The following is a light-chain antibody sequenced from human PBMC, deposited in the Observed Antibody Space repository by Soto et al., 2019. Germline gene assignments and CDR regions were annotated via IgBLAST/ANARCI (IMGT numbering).Light chain of an antibody. CDR1: SSNIPKNF. CDR2: DDN. Sequence: QSVLTQPPSISAAPGQKVTISCSGSSSNIPKNFVSWYQHLPGTAPKLLIYDDNKRPSGIPDRFSGSKSGTSATLGITGLPTGDEADYYCGAWDSSLSAAFFGGGTKLTVL. V-gene: IGLV1-51*01. J-gene: IGLJ2*01. CDR3: GAWDSSLSAAF.